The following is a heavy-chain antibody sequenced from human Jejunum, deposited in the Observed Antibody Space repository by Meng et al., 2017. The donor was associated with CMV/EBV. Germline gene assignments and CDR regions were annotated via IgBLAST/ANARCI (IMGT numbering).Heavy chain of an antibody. CDR3: ARADGSRYFDL. CDR2: FFSSGST. Sequence: LRELGPGLVKPSETLSLTCTVSGASVTTYYWSWIRQPAGKGLEWIGRFFSSGSTNYNPSLGNRVTMSVDTSKNQFSLKLSSVTAADTAVYYCARADGSRYFDLWGQGTLVTVSS. V-gene: IGHV4-4*07. CDR1: GASVTTYY. J-gene: IGHJ4*02. D-gene: IGHD1-1*01.